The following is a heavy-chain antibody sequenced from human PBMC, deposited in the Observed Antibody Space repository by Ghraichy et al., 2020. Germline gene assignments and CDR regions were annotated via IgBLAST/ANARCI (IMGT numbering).Heavy chain of an antibody. CDR3: ARLDTAMVSGGMDV. Sequence: GSLRLSCAVYGGSFSGYYWSWIRQPPGKGLEWIGEINHSGSTNYNPSLKSRVTISVDTSKNQFSLKLSSVTAADTAVYYCARLDTAMVSGGMDVWGQGTTVTVSS. V-gene: IGHV4-34*01. CDR2: INHSGST. CDR1: GGSFSGYY. J-gene: IGHJ6*02. D-gene: IGHD5-18*01.